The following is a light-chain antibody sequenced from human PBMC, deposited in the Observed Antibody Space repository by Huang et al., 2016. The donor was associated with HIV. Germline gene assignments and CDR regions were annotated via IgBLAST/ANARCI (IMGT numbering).Light chain of an antibody. J-gene: IGKJ1*01. V-gene: IGKV3-15*01. Sequence: EIVVTQSPATLSVSPGEGATLPCRASQYVGTSLAWYQQKPGQSPRLVIHSVSTRATGFPARFSGSGSRTEFTLTITSLQSEDCALYYCQQYYNWPWTFGLGTKVEI. CDR1: QYVGTS. CDR2: SVS. CDR3: QQYYNWPWT.